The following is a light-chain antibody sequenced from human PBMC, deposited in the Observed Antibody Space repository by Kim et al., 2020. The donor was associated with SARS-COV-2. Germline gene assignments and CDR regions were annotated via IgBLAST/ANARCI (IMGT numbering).Light chain of an antibody. CDR3: QQYGSSPPTILYT. CDR2: GAS. J-gene: IGKJ2*01. CDR1: QSVSCSY. V-gene: IGKV3-20*01. Sequence: ERATLSCRASQSVSCSYLAWYQQKPGQAPRLRIYGASSRATGIPDRFSGSVSGTDFTLTISRLEPEDFAVYYCQQYGSSPPTILYTFGQGTKLEI.